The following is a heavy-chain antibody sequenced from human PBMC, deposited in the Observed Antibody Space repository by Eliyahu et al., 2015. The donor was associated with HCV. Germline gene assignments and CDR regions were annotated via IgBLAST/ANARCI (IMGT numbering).Heavy chain of an antibody. CDR3: ARAPLTTAGSGMDV. V-gene: IGHV4-31*03. J-gene: IGHJ6*02. Sequence: QVQLQESGPGLVKPSQTLSLTCTVSGGSISSGVYYXXWIRQPPGKGLEWIGXXYXSGNTYXNPSXKSRVTISVDTSKNQFSLKLSSVTAADTAVYYCARAPLTTAGSGMDVWGQGTTVTVSS. D-gene: IGHD3-3*01. CDR2: XYXSGNT. CDR1: GGSISSGVYY.